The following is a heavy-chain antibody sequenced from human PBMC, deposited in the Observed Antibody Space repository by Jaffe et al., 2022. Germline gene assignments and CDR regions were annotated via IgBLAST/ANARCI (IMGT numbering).Heavy chain of an antibody. CDR2: INHSGST. CDR3: ARVRRRSDYYMDV. Sequence: QVQLQQWGAGLLKPSETLSLTCAVYGGSFSGYYWSWIRQPPGKGLEWIGEINHSGSTNYNPSLKSRVTISVDTSKNQFSLKLSSVTAADTAVYYCARVRRRSDYYMDVWGKGTTVTVSS. V-gene: IGHV4-34*01. J-gene: IGHJ6*03. CDR1: GGSFSGYY. D-gene: IGHD4-17*01.